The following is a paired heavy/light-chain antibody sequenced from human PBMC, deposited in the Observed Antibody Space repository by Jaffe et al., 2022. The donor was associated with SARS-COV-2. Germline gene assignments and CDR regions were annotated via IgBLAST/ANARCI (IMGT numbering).Heavy chain of an antibody. CDR1: GFTFSSYW. CDR3: ARGGAFGSHDY. D-gene: IGHD3-3*01. J-gene: IGHJ4*02. V-gene: IGHV3-74*01. CDR2: IHTDGTST. Sequence: EVQLVESGGGLVQPGGSLRLSCAASGFTFSSYWMHWVRQAPGKGLLWVSRIHTDGTSTTYADSVKGRFTISRDNAKNTVYLQMNSLRVEDTAVYYCARGGAFGSHDYWGQGTLVTVSS.
Light chain of an antibody. V-gene: IGKV1-39*01. CDR2: AAS. CDR1: QTISSH. CDR3: QQSYSTTS. J-gene: IGKJ2*01. Sequence: DIQMTQSPSSLSASVGDRVTITCRASQTISSHLNWYQQKPGRAPMLLIYAASSLQSGVPSRFSGSGSGTDFTLTISSLQPEDFATYFCQQSYSTTSFGQGTKLEIK.